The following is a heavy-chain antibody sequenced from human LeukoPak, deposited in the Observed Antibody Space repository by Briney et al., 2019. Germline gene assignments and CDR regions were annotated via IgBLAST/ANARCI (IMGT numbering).Heavy chain of an antibody. J-gene: IGHJ1*01. Sequence: GASVKVSCKASGGTFSSYAISWVRQAPGQGLEWMGRIIPILGIANYAQKFQGRVTITADKSTSTAYMELSSLRSEDTAVYYCARGYGYYDSSGYYSARSAEYFQHWGQGTLVTASS. CDR1: GGTFSSYA. V-gene: IGHV1-69*04. CDR2: IIPILGIA. CDR3: ARGYGYYDSSGYYSARSAEYFQH. D-gene: IGHD3-22*01.